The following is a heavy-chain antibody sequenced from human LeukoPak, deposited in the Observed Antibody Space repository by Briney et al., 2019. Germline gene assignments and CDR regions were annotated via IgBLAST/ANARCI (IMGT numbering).Heavy chain of an antibody. CDR3: TTTSPSIAVAGTVTYYYGMDV. CDR2: IKSKTDGGTT. Sequence: PGGSLRLSCAASGFTFSNAWMSWVRQAPGKGLEWVGRIKSKTDGGTTDYAAPVKGRFTISRDDPKNTLYLQMNSLKTEDTAVYYCTTTSPSIAVAGTVTYYYGMDVWGQGTTVTVSS. D-gene: IGHD6-19*01. CDR1: GFTFSNAW. J-gene: IGHJ6*02. V-gene: IGHV3-15*01.